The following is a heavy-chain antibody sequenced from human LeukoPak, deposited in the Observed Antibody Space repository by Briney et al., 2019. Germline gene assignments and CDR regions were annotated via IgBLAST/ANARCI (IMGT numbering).Heavy chain of an antibody. D-gene: IGHD3-10*01. CDR3: ARDLSVGAGSYQDY. CDR2: ISAYNGNT. J-gene: IGHJ4*02. Sequence: ASVKLSCKASGYTFTNHGISWVRQAPGQGLEWMGWISAYNGNTNYAQKLQGRVTMTTDTSTSTAYVELRSLRSDDTAVFYCARDLSVGAGSYQDYWGQGTLVTVSS. V-gene: IGHV1-18*01. CDR1: GYTFTNHG.